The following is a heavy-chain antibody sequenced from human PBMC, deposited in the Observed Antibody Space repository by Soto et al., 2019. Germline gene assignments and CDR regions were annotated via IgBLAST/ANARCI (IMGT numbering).Heavy chain of an antibody. D-gene: IGHD3-22*01. Sequence: EVQLVQSGAEVKKPGESLKISCKGSGYSFTSYWIGWVRQMPGKGLEWMGTIYPGDSETTYSPSLQGQVTISADKSIRTAHLQWTSLKASDTAMYYCARLDSSGYHLVDYWGQGTLVTVSS. V-gene: IGHV5-51*01. J-gene: IGHJ4*02. CDR3: ARLDSSGYHLVDY. CDR2: IYPGDSET. CDR1: GYSFTSYW.